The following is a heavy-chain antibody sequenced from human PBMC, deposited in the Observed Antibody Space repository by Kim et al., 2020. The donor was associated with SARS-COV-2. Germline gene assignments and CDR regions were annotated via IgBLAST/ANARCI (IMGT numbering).Heavy chain of an antibody. CDR2: IYYSGTT. Sequence: SETLSLTCTVSGGSISSSSYYWGWIRQPPGKGLEWIGSIYYSGTTYYSPSLKSRVTISIDTSNNEFSLTLSSVTAADTAVYYCARERPAGTSTSCLGGFDYWGQGSLVTVSS. V-gene: IGHV4-39*07. CDR1: GGSISSSSYY. CDR3: ARERPAGTSTSCLGGFDY. J-gene: IGHJ4*02. D-gene: IGHD2-2*01.